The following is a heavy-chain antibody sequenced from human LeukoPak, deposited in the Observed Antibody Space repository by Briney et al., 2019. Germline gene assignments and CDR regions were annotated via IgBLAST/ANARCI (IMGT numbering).Heavy chain of an antibody. D-gene: IGHD5-18*01. CDR3: ARGRIQLWFGRAFDI. CDR2: INHSGST. J-gene: IGHJ3*02. Sequence: SETLSLTCAVYGGSFSGYYWSWIRQPPGKGLEWIGEINHSGSTNYNPSLKSRVTISVDTSKNQFSPKLSSVTAADTAVYYCARGRIQLWFGRAFDIWGQGTMVTVSS. CDR1: GGSFSGYY. V-gene: IGHV4-34*01.